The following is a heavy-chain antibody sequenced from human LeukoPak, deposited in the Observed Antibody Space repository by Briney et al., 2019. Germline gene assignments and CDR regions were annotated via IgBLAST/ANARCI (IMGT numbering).Heavy chain of an antibody. D-gene: IGHD3/OR15-3a*01. CDR2: INHSGST. CDR3: ARASPLGLNWLDP. CDR1: GGSFSGYY. V-gene: IGHV4-34*01. Sequence: SETLSLTCAVYGGSFSGYYWSWIRQPPGKGLEWIGEINHSGSTNYNPSLKSRVTISVDTSKNQFSLKLSSVTAADTAVYYCARASPLGLNWLDPWGQGTLVTVSS. J-gene: IGHJ5*02.